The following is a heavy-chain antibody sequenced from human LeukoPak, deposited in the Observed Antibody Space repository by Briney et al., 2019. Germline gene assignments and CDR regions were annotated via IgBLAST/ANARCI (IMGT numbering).Heavy chain of an antibody. CDR2: ISAYNGNT. D-gene: IGHD2-15*01. Sequence: ASVKVSCKASGYIFTNDDISWVRQAPGQGLEWMGWISAYNGNTKYAQKFQGRVTMTRDTSTSTVYMELSSLRSEDTAVYYCARISDSTVYSTKNFDYWGQGTLVTVSS. CDR3: ARISDSTVYSTKNFDY. J-gene: IGHJ4*02. CDR1: GYIFTNDD. V-gene: IGHV1-18*01.